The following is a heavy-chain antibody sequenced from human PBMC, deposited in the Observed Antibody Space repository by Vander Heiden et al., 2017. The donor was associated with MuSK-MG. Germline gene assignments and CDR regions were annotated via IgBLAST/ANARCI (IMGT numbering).Heavy chain of an antibody. V-gene: IGHV5-51*01. Sequence: EVQLVQSGAEVKKPGESLKISRTGSGYSFTNYWIGWVRQTPGKGLEWMGVIFPADSDTRYSPSFQGQVTISADKSISTAYLQWSSLKASDTAIYYCARQSSGTYNDPFDYWGQGTRVIVSS. J-gene: IGHJ4*02. CDR3: ARQSSGTYNDPFDY. CDR2: IFPADSDT. CDR1: GYSFTNYW. D-gene: IGHD1-26*01.